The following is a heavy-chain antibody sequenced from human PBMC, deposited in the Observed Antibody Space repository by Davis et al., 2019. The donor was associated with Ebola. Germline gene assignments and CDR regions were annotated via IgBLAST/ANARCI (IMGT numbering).Heavy chain of an antibody. CDR1: GYTFTSYD. CDR2: MNPNSGNT. D-gene: IGHD3-3*01. Sequence: ASVKVSCKASGYTFTSYDINWVRQATGQGLEWMGWMNPNSGNTGYAQKFQGRVTMTRNTSISTAYMELSSLRSEDTAVYYCARGIHDPIFGVVIIDYYGMDVWGQGTTVTISS. V-gene: IGHV1-8*01. J-gene: IGHJ6*02. CDR3: ARGIHDPIFGVVIIDYYGMDV.